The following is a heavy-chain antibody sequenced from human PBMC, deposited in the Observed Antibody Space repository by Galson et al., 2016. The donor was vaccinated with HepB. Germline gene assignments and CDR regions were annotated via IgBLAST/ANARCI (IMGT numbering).Heavy chain of an antibody. Sequence: SLRLSCAASGFAFSSYWMHWVRQAPGKGLDWVSRINSGGSTTTYADSVKGRCTIARDNGGNTLSLQMNSLRAEDTAVYYCAAGYGGDFDYWGQGILVTVS. V-gene: IGHV3-74*01. J-gene: IGHJ4*02. CDR1: GFAFSSYW. CDR3: AAGYGGDFDY. D-gene: IGHD4-23*01. CDR2: INSGGSTT.